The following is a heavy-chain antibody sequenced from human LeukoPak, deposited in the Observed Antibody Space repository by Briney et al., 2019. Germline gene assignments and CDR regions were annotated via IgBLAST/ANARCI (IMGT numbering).Heavy chain of an antibody. D-gene: IGHD4-17*01. CDR2: MNPNSGDT. CDR1: GYTFTNND. Sequence: ASVKVSCKASGYTFTNNDINWVRQAPGQGLEWMGWMNPNSGDTGYAQKFQGRVTMTRDTSITTAYMELSSLRFEDTAVYYCASSGVLSTVTTPLDYWGQGTLVTVSS. CDR3: ASSGVLSTVTTPLDY. V-gene: IGHV1-8*01. J-gene: IGHJ4*02.